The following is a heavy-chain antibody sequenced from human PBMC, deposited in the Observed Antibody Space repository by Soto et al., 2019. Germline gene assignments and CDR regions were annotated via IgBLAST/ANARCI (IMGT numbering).Heavy chain of an antibody. CDR3: ASSGSSCYGYFQY. CDR1: GFTITDNY. CDR2: IYSGRSP. D-gene: IGHD6-13*01. V-gene: IGHV3-66*01. J-gene: IGHJ1*01. Sequence: GGSFRLSCVASGFTITDNYMSWVRQAPGKGLEWVSVIYSGRSPYYADSVKGRFTISRDNSKNRLYLQMNSLRAEDTAVYYCASSGSSCYGYFQYWGQGTLVTVSS.